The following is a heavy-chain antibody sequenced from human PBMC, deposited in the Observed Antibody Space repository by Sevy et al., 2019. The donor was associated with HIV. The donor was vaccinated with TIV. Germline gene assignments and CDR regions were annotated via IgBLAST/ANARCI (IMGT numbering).Heavy chain of an antibody. V-gene: IGHV1-18*01. CDR2: ISAYNGNT. D-gene: IGHD3-3*01. J-gene: IGHJ4*02. CDR1: GYTFTSYG. CDR3: AFTKGVFGVVMTSFFFDF. Sequence: ASVKVSCKASGYTFTSYGIAWVRQAPGQGLEWMGWISAYNGNTNYARESQGRLTMTTDTSTTTVYMDLRSLRSDDTAVYYCAFTKGVFGVVMTSFFFDFWGQGTPVTVSS.